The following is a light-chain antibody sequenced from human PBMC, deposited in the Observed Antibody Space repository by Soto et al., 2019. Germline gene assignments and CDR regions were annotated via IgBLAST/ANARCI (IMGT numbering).Light chain of an antibody. V-gene: IGLV1-40*01. CDR3: QSYDSSLSGHVV. J-gene: IGLJ2*01. CDR2: GNS. Sequence: QSVPTQPPSVSGAPGQRVTISCTGSSSNIGAGYDVHWYQQLPGTAPKLLIYGNSNRPSGVPDRFSGSKSGTSASLAITGLQAEDEADYYCQSYDSSLSGHVVFGGETKLTVL. CDR1: SSNIGAGYD.